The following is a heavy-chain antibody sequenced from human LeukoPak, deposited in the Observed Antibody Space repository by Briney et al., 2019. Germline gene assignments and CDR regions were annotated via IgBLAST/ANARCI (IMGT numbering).Heavy chain of an antibody. CDR3: AREGEGWYYFDY. D-gene: IGHD3-16*01. J-gene: IGHJ4*02. CDR1: GFVFRSYA. V-gene: IGHV3-30*04. CDR2: ISYDGSNK. Sequence: GGSLRLSCAASGFVFRSYARSWVRQAPGKGLEWVAVISYDGSNKYYADSVKGRFTISRDNSKNTLYLQMNSLRAEDTAVYYCAREGEGWYYFDYWGQGTLVTVSS.